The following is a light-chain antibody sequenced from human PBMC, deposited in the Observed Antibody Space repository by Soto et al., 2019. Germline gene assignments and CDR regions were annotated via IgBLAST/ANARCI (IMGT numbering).Light chain of an antibody. V-gene: IGKV1-8*01. CDR3: QQYSSYPPT. CDR2: AAS. Sequence: AIRMTQSPSSLSASTGDRVTITCRASQGISSYLAWYQQKPGKAPKLLIYAASTLQSGVPSRFSGSGSGTDFTLTISCLQSEDFATYYCQQYSSYPPTIRLGTQVNIK. CDR1: QGISSY. J-gene: IGKJ3*01.